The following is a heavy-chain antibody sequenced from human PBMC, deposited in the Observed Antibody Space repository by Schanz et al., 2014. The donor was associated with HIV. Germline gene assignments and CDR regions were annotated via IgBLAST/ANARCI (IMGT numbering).Heavy chain of an antibody. CDR1: GGTFTNYA. V-gene: IGHV1-2*02. D-gene: IGHD6-13*01. Sequence: QVQLVQSGAEVEKPGASAKVSCKTSGGTFTNYAISWVRQAPGQGLEWMGWINPNSGGTNSAQKFQGRVTMSMDTSISTAYMEVRSLRSDDTALYFCARDLVDSSTWYDAFDIWGQGTKVTVSS. CDR2: INPNSGGT. CDR3: ARDLVDSSTWYDAFDI. J-gene: IGHJ3*02.